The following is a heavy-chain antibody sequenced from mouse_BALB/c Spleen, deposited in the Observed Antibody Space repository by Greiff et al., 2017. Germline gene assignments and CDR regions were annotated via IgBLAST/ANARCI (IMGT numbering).Heavy chain of an antibody. CDR1: GFNIKDTY. D-gene: IGHD1-1*02. V-gene: IGHV14-3*02. Sequence: EVQLQQSGAELVKPGASVKLSCTASGFNIKDTYMHWVKQRPEQGLEWIGRIDPANGNTKYDPKFQGKATITADTSSNTAYLQLSSLTSEDTAVYYFAGGGGGAFDYWGQGTTLTVSS. CDR2: IDPANGNT. CDR3: AGGGGGAFDY. J-gene: IGHJ2*01.